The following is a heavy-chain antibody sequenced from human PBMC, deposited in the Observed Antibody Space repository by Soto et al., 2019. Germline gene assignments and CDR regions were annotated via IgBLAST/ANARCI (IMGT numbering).Heavy chain of an antibody. CDR1: GGSISSGGYS. D-gene: IGHD4-17*01. Sequence: TLSLTCAVSGGSISSGGYSWSWIRQPPGKGLEWIGYIYHSGSTYYNPSLKSRVTISVDRSKNQFSLKLSSVTAADTAVEYCARGNDHGDYCYWGQGSLVPVSS. CDR2: IYHSGST. J-gene: IGHJ4*02. V-gene: IGHV4-30-2*01. CDR3: ARGNDHGDYCY.